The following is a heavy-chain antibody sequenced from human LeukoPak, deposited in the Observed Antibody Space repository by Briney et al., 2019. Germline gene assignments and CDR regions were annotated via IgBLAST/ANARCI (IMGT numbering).Heavy chain of an antibody. CDR1: GYTFTSYD. CDR2: MNPNSGNT. V-gene: IGHV1-8*01. Sequence: ASVNVSCKASGYTFTSYDINWVRQATGQGLEWMGWMNPNSGNTGYAQKFQGRVTMTRNTSISTAYMELSSLRSEDTAVYYCARGGKDKYCSSTSCHALHSYYYYYYMDVWGKGTTVTVSS. CDR3: ARGGKDKYCSSTSCHALHSYYYYYYMDV. D-gene: IGHD2-2*01. J-gene: IGHJ6*03.